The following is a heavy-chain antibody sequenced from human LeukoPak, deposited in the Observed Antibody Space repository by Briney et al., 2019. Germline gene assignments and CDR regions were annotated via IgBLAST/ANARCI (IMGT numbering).Heavy chain of an antibody. CDR3: ARAGYSSGWYYFDY. D-gene: IGHD6-19*01. Sequence: SETLSLTCTVSGGSVSSGSYYWSWIRQPPGKGLEWIGYIYYSGSTYYNPSLKSRVTISVDTSKNQFSLKLSSVTAADTAVYYCARAGYSSGWYYFDYWGQGTLVTVSS. V-gene: IGHV4-61*01. J-gene: IGHJ4*02. CDR1: GGSVSSGSYY. CDR2: IYYSGST.